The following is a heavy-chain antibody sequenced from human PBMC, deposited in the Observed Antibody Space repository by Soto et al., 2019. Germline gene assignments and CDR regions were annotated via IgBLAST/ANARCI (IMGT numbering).Heavy chain of an antibody. J-gene: IGHJ4*02. D-gene: IGHD3-3*01. CDR1: GGSISTYY. CDR2: IYYNGRT. CDR3: ARDGSGYDFWSGPYFFDY. V-gene: IGHV4-59*01. Sequence: QVQLQESGPGLVKPSETLSLTCTVSGGSISTYYWSWIRQPPGKGLEWIEYIYYNGRTNYNPSLESRVTISLDTSKSQFCLKLSSVSAADTAVYYCARDGSGYDFWSGPYFFDYWGPGTLVTVSS.